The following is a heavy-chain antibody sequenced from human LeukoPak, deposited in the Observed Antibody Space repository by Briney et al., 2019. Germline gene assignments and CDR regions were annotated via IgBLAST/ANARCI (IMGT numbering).Heavy chain of an antibody. CDR3: AKDPIPWQKLPHWFDP. CDR2: ISYDGSNK. J-gene: IGHJ5*02. D-gene: IGHD4-11*01. CDR1: GFTFSSYG. V-gene: IGHV3-30*18. Sequence: GGPLRLSCAASGFTFSSYGMHWVRQAPGKGLEWVAVISYDGSNKYYADSVKGRFTISRDNSKNTLYLQMNSLRAEDTAVYYCAKDPIPWQKLPHWFDPWGQGTLVTVSS.